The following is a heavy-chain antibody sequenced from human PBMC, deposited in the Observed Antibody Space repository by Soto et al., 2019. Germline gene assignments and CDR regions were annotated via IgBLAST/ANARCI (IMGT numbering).Heavy chain of an antibody. Sequence: SVKVSCKASGGTFSSYAISWLRQAPGQGLEWMGGIIPIFGTASYAQKFQGRVTITADESTSTAYMELSSLRSEDTAVYYCARERTYCGGDCYSNYFDYWGQGTLVTVSS. D-gene: IGHD2-21*02. CDR2: IIPIFGTA. J-gene: IGHJ4*02. CDR3: ARERTYCGGDCYSNYFDY. V-gene: IGHV1-69*13. CDR1: GGTFSSYA.